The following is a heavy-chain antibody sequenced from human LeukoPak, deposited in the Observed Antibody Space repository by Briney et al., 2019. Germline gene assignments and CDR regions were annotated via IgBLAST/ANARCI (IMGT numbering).Heavy chain of an antibody. D-gene: IGHD2-2*02. CDR2: IRYDGSNK. V-gene: IGHV3-30*02. Sequence: GGSLRLSCAASGFTFSSYGMHWVRQAPGKGLEWVAFIRYDGSNKYNADSVKGRFTISRDNSKNTLYLQMNSLRAEDTAVYYCAKAPYCSSTSCYRPSYFYMDVWGKGTTVTVSS. CDR1: GFTFSSYG. J-gene: IGHJ6*03. CDR3: AKAPYCSSTSCYRPSYFYMDV.